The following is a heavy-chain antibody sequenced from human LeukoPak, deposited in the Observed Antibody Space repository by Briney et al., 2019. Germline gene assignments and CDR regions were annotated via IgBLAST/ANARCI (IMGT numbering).Heavy chain of an antibody. CDR1: GGSFSGYY. D-gene: IGHD3-16*01. Sequence: ETLSLTCAVYGGSFSGYYWSWIRQPPGKGLEWIGEINHSGSTNYNPSLKSRVTISVDTSKNQFSLKLSSVTAADTAVYYCARAFGGASDFDYWGQGTLVTVSS. CDR3: ARAFGGASDFDY. V-gene: IGHV4-34*01. J-gene: IGHJ4*02. CDR2: INHSGST.